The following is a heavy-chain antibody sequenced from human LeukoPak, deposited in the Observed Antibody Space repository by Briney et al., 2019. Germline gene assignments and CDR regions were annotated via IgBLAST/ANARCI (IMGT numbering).Heavy chain of an antibody. D-gene: IGHD1-26*01. Sequence: PGGSLRLSCAASGFTFSSYWMSWVRQAPGKGLEWVANIKQDGRDKFYVDSVKGRFTISRDNAQNSLYLQMNSLRAEDTAVYYCASGGVGATVFDYWGQGTLVTVSS. J-gene: IGHJ4*02. CDR2: IKQDGRDK. V-gene: IGHV3-7*01. CDR3: ASGGVGATVFDY. CDR1: GFTFSSYW.